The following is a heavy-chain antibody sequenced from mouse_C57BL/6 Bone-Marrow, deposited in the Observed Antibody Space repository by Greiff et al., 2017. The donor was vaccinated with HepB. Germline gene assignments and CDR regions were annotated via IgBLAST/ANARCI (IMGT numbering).Heavy chain of an antibody. CDR1: GFTFSDYY. J-gene: IGHJ1*03. Sequence: EVQLVESGGGLVQPGGSLKLSCAASGFTFSDYYMYWVRQTPEKRLEWVAYISNGGGSTYYPDTVKGRFTISRDNAKNTLYLQMSRLKSEDTAMYYCARPSSYDWYFDVWGTGTTVTVSS. CDR3: ARPSSYDWYFDV. V-gene: IGHV5-12*01. CDR2: ISNGGGST. D-gene: IGHD1-1*01.